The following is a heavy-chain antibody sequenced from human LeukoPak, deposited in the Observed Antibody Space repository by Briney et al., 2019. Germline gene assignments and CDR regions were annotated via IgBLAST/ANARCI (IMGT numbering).Heavy chain of an antibody. CDR2: IYYSGST. V-gene: IGHV4-59*01. J-gene: IGHJ4*02. D-gene: IGHD5-24*01. CDR3: ARGGDGYNYVVDY. CDR1: GGSISSYY. Sequence: PLETLSLTCTVSGGSISSYYWSWIRQPPGKGLEWIGYIYYSGSTNYNPSLKSRVTISVDTSKNQFSLKLSSVTAADTAVYYCARGGDGYNYVVDYWGQGTLVTVSS.